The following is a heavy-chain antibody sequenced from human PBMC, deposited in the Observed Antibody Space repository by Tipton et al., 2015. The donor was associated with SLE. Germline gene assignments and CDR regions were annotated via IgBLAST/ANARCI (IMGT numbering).Heavy chain of an antibody. Sequence: TLSLTCTVSGGSISSYYWSWIRQPPGKGLECIGYIYYSGSTNYNPSLKSRVTISVDTSKNQFSHKLSSVTAADAAVYYCARVPAVCCYDMDVWGKGTTVTVSS. CDR2: IYYSGST. CDR3: ARVPAVCCYDMDV. D-gene: IGHD2-2*01. V-gene: IGHV4-59*01. J-gene: IGHJ6*03. CDR1: GGSISSYY.